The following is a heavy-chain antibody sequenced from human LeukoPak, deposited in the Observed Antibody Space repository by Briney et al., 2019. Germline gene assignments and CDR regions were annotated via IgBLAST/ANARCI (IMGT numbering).Heavy chain of an antibody. CDR3: ARVQFTDVLRYFDWLLEGAFDI. CDR2: IYYSGST. J-gene: IGHJ3*02. CDR1: GGSISSYY. Sequence: SETLSPTCTVSGGSISSYYWSWIRQPPGKGLEWMGYIYYSGSTNYNPSLKSRGTISVDTSKKQFSLKLSSVTAADTAVYYCARVQFTDVLRYFDWLLEGAFDIWGQGTMVTVSS. D-gene: IGHD3-9*01. V-gene: IGHV4-59*01.